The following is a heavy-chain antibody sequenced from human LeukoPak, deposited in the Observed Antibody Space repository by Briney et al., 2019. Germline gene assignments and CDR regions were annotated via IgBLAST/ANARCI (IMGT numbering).Heavy chain of an antibody. CDR2: IRYDGSNK. Sequence: GGSLRLSCAASGFTFSSYGMHWVRQAPGKGLEWVAFIRYDGSNKYYADSVKGRFTISRDNSKNTLYLQMNSLRAEDTAVYYCANGQLEYFDWSPDLHAFDIWGQGTMVTVSS. D-gene: IGHD3-9*01. V-gene: IGHV3-30*02. CDR3: ANGQLEYFDWSPDLHAFDI. CDR1: GFTFSSYG. J-gene: IGHJ3*02.